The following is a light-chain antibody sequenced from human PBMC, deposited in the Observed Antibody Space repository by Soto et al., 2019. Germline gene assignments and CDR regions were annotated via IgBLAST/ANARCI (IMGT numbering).Light chain of an antibody. Sequence: EIVMTQSPATLSVSPGERATLSCRASENVKFNLAWYQQRPGQAPRLLFYNASTRATAFPARFSGSGSGTDYIVTISSLQSEDSAVYYCQQYYNWPLTFGRGTRLEIK. CDR3: QQYYNWPLT. V-gene: IGKV3-15*01. CDR1: ENVKFN. J-gene: IGKJ5*01. CDR2: NAS.